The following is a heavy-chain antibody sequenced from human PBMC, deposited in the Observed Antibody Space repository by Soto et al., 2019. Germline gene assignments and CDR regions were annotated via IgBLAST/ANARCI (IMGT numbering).Heavy chain of an antibody. CDR2: IYYSGST. CDR3: ARDGDYYDSSGYYWRYFDY. J-gene: IGHJ4*02. Sequence: PSETLSLTCTVSSGSIISSNYYWAWVRQPPEKGLEWIATIYYSGSTYYSPSLKSRVTISVDTSKNQFSLRLSSVTAADTAVYYCARDGDYYDSSGYYWRYFDYWGQGTLVTVSS. V-gene: IGHV4-39*02. CDR1: SGSIISSNYY. D-gene: IGHD3-22*01.